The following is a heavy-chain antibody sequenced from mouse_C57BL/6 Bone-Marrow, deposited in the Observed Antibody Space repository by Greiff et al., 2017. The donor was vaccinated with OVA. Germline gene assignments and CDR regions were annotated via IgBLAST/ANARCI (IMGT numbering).Heavy chain of an antibody. Sequence: VQLQQSGAELVKPGASVKISCKASGYTFTDYYINWVKQRPGQGLEWIGKIGPGSGSTYYNEKFKGKATLTADKSSSTAYMQLSSLTSEDSAVFFCARVATVVATDFDYWGQGTTLTVSS. D-gene: IGHD1-1*01. CDR3: ARVATVVATDFDY. CDR1: GYTFTDYY. V-gene: IGHV1-77*01. CDR2: IGPGSGST. J-gene: IGHJ2*01.